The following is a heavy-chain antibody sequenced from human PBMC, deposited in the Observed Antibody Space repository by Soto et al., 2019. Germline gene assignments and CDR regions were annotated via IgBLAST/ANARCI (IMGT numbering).Heavy chain of an antibody. CDR3: AKRGVDTFGLSY. Sequence: EVQLVESGGGLVQPGGSLRLSCAVSGFTFSSFWMHWVRQAPGEGLVWVSRINTAGSSTSYADSVKGRFTISRDNAENTLYLQMNSLRVEDTAMYYCAKRGVDTFGLSYWGQGTLVTVSS. CDR2: INTAGSST. CDR1: GFTFSSFW. V-gene: IGHV3-74*01. J-gene: IGHJ4*02. D-gene: IGHD3-10*01.